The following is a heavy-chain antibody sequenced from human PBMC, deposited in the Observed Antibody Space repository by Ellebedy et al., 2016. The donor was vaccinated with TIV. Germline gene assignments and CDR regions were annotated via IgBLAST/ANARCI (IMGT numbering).Heavy chain of an antibody. Sequence: GESLKISXAASGLTFSTSWMNWVRQAPGKGLEWVAYIQPDGNEKSYGGSVKGRFTISRDNTKNSLYLQMDSLRAEDTAVYYCARDLAYNSFDYWGQGTLVTVSS. CDR2: IQPDGNEK. D-gene: IGHD1-1*01. V-gene: IGHV3-7*01. J-gene: IGHJ4*02. CDR3: ARDLAYNSFDY. CDR1: GLTFSTSW.